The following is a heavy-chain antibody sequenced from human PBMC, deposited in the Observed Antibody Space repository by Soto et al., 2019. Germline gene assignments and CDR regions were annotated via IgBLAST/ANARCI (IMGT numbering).Heavy chain of an antibody. CDR1: GYTFTSYG. CDR3: ARDGGYYGSGESSDY. Sequence: ASVKVSCKASGYTFTSYGISCVRQAPGQGLEWMGWISAYNGNTNYAQKLQGRVTMTTDTSTSTAYMELRSLRSDDTAVYYCARDGGYYGSGESSDYWGQGTLVTVSS. D-gene: IGHD3-10*01. V-gene: IGHV1-18*01. J-gene: IGHJ4*02. CDR2: ISAYNGNT.